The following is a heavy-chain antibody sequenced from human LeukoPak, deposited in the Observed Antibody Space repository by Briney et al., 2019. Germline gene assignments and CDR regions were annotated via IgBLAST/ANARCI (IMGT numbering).Heavy chain of an antibody. V-gene: IGHV3-23*01. CDR1: GFTFSSHA. CDR3: AKDHPEGYYDSSGYDY. D-gene: IGHD3-22*01. CDR2: ISGSGGST. J-gene: IGHJ4*02. Sequence: GGSLRLSCAASGFTFSSHAMSWVRQAPGKGLEWVSAISGSGGSTYYADSVKGRFTISRDNSKNTLYLQMNSLRAEDTAVYYCAKDHPEGYYDSSGYDYWGQGTLVTVSS.